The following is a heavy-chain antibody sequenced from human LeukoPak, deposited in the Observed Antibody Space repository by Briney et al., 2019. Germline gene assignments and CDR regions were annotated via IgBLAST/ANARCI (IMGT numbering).Heavy chain of an antibody. V-gene: IGHV3-7*01. Sequence: PGGSLRLSCAASGFTFSTYSMSWVRQAPGKGLEWVANINEDGSGNNYVDSVKGRFTISRDNAEKSLYLQMNSLRVEDTAVYYCARDVPAQKQEFDYWGQGTLVTVSS. J-gene: IGHJ4*02. CDR3: ARDVPAQKQEFDY. CDR2: INEDGSGN. D-gene: IGHD3-10*02. CDR1: GFTFSTYS.